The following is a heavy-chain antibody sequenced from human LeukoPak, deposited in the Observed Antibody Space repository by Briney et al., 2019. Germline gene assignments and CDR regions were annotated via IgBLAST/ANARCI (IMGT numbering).Heavy chain of an antibody. CDR1: GFTFSSFW. CDR2: ISSNGGST. J-gene: IGHJ4*02. Sequence: PGGSLRLSCAASGFTFSSFWMHWVRQAPGKGLEYVSAISSNGGSTYYADSVKGRFTISRDNSKNTLYLQMSSLRAEDTAVYYCVKGHGGDYLPIFDYWGQGTLVTVSS. V-gene: IGHV3-64D*06. CDR3: VKGHGGDYLPIFDY. D-gene: IGHD4-17*01.